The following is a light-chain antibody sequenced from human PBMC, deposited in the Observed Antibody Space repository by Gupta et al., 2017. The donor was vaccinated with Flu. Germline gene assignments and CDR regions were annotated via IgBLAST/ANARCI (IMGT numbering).Light chain of an antibody. Sequence: QSALTQPASVSGSPGQSITISCTGTSSDVGGYNYVSWYQQHPGKAPKLMIYEVTNRPSGVSYRFSGSKSGNTASLTISGLQAEDEAYCSSYTSRSTSVFGTGTKVTVL. CDR1: SSDVGGYNY. V-gene: IGLV2-14*01. CDR2: EVT. J-gene: IGLJ1*01. CDR3: SSYTSRSTSV.